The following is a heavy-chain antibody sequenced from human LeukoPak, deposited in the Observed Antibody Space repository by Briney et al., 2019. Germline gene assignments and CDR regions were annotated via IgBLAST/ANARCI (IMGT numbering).Heavy chain of an antibody. D-gene: IGHD3/OR15-3a*01. V-gene: IGHV3-7*01. J-gene: IGHJ4*02. CDR1: GFTFSTYW. CDR2: IKQDGSEK. Sequence: PGGSLRLSCAASGFTFSTYWMSWVRQAPEKGLQWVANIKQDGSEKNYVDSVKGRFTISRDNAKNSLYLQMNSLRAEDTAVYYCARDSVIYGYWGQGTLVTVSS. CDR3: ARDSVIYGY.